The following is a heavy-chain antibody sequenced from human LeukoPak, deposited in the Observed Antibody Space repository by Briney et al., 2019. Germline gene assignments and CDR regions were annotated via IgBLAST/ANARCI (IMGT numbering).Heavy chain of an antibody. V-gene: IGHV3-23*01. CDR1: GFTFSTFA. CDR2: IFPSGGEI. J-gene: IGHJ5*02. CDR3: TKEKVAYYSSHWSGLFDT. Sequence: GGSLRLSCAASGFTFSTFAMIWVRQPPGKGLEWVSSIFPSGGEIHYADSVKGRFTISRDSSKNTLYLQMSSLTVEDTATHFCTKEKVAYYSSHWSGLFDTWGQGTLVVVSS. D-gene: IGHD6-13*01.